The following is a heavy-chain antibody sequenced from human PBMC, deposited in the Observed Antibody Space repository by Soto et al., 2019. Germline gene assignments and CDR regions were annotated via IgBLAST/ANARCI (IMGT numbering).Heavy chain of an antibody. Sequence: QFQRVQPGAAVKKPGASVKFSCKVSGYTLTELPMHGVRQAPGRGLGGMGGFDPEDGETIYAQKFQGRVTMTEDTSAYTDYMELRSLRSEDTAVYYCATSIFYITSSRDCDIWRQGTMLTVSS. CDR1: GYTLTELP. CDR3: ATSIFYITSSRDCDI. J-gene: IGHJ3*02. V-gene: IGHV1-24*01. CDR2: FDPEDGET. D-gene: IGHD6-6*01.